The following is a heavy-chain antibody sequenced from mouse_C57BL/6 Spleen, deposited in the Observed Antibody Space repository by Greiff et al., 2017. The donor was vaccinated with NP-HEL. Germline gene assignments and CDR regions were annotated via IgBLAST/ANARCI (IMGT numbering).Heavy chain of an antibody. D-gene: IGHD1-1*02. CDR3: ARSTGGYFDV. CDR1: GYTFTDYY. Sequence: VQLQQSGPELVKPGASVKISCKASGYTFTDYYMNWVKQSHGKSLEWIGDINPNNGGTSYNQKFKGKATLTVDKSSSTAYMELRSLTSEDSAVYYCARSTGGYFDVWGTGTTVTVSS. V-gene: IGHV1-26*01. CDR2: INPNNGGT. J-gene: IGHJ1*03.